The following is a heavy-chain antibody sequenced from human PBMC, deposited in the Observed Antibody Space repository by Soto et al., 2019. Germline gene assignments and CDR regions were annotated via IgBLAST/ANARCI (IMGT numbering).Heavy chain of an antibody. CDR1: GFTFSSYA. J-gene: IGHJ4*02. V-gene: IGHV3-30-3*01. CDR2: ISYDGSNK. D-gene: IGHD6-19*01. CDR3: ARDGDSSGWYAKIDY. Sequence: QVQLVESGGGVVQPGRSPRLSCAASGFTFSSYAMHWVRQAPGKGLEWVAVISYDGSNKYYADSVKGRFTISRDNSKNTLYLQMNSLRAEDTAVYYCARDGDSSGWYAKIDYWGQGTLVTVSS.